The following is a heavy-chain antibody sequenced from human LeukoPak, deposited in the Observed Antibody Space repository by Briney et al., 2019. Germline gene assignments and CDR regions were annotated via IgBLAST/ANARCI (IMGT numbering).Heavy chain of an antibody. D-gene: IGHD2/OR15-2a*01. CDR3: ARLIRRGPGDY. CDR1: GGSFSGYY. J-gene: IGHJ4*02. V-gene: IGHV4-34*01. Sequence: PSETLSLTCAVYGGSFSGYYWSWIRQPPGKGLEWIGEINHSGSTNYNPSLKSRVTISVDTSKNQFSLKLSSVTAADTAVYYCARLIRRGPGDYWGQGTLVTVSS. CDR2: INHSGST.